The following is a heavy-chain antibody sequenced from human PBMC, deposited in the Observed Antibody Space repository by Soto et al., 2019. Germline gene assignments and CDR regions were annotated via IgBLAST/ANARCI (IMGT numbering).Heavy chain of an antibody. J-gene: IGHJ5*02. D-gene: IGHD3-16*02. CDR2: ISAYNGNT. Sequence: QVQLVQSGAEVKKPGASVKVSCKASGYTFTSYGISWVRQAPGQGLEWMGWISAYNGNTNYAQKLQGRVNMTTDTSTSTAYMELRRLRSDDTAVYYCARGPSAYYDYVWGSYRYDNWFDPWGQGTLVTVSS. CDR1: GYTFTSYG. CDR3: ARGPSAYYDYVWGSYRYDNWFDP. V-gene: IGHV1-18*01.